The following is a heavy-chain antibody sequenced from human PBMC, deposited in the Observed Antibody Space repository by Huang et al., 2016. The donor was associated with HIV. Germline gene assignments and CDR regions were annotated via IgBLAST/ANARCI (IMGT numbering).Heavy chain of an antibody. CDR3: ARGRDTTEMDTVDDALDV. Sequence: QVRLQQWGGGLVRPSETLSRTCAVYGGPFSTHYWSWIRQSPGQGLEVMAEIKYNGNSNFNPSLRSRVSISVDTSKNQFSLNVTSVTAADTAIYYWARGRDTTEMDTVDDALDVWDQGTLVIVSS. V-gene: IGHV4-34*02. J-gene: IGHJ3*01. CDR2: IKYNGNS. D-gene: IGHD1-1*01. CDR1: GGPFSTHY.